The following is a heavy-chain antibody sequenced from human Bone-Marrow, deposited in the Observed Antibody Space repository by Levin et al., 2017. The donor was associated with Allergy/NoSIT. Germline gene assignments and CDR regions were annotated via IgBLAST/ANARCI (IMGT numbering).Heavy chain of an antibody. D-gene: IGHD3-3*01. V-gene: IGHV3-23*01. CDR2: INSNGGNT. CDR1: GFAFSNYV. CDR3: ASNDVSTQKYYEAY. Sequence: HPGGSLRLSCAASGFAFSNYVMHWVRQAPGEGLQWVSSINSNGGNTYYADSVKGRFTISRDNSKNALYLEMTSLTVEDTALYYCASNDVSTQKYYEAYWGQGTLVTVSS. J-gene: IGHJ4*02.